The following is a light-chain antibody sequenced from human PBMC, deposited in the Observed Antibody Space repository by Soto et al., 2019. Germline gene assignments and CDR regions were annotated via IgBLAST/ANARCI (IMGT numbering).Light chain of an antibody. CDR3: GTWDSSLSVHV. Sequence: QSVLTQPPSVSAAPGQTVTIACSGSSSNIGQNFVSWYQQLPGAAPQLIIYDNDKRPSGNPDRFSGSKSGTSATLGISGLQTGDEADYYCGTWDSSLSVHVFGTGTKVTVL. J-gene: IGLJ1*01. CDR1: SSNIGQNF. CDR2: DND. V-gene: IGLV1-51*01.